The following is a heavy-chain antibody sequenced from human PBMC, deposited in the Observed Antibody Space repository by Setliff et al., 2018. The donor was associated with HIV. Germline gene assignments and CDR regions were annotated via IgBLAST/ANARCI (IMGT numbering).Heavy chain of an antibody. J-gene: IGHJ4*02. Sequence: GESLKISCEASGYSFTSYWIGWVRQLPGKGLEWMGIIYPGDSEIGYSPSFQGQVTISADKSISTAYLQWSSLKASDTAIYYCAISGSYFILDYWGPGTLVTVSS. D-gene: IGHD3-10*01. V-gene: IGHV5-51*01. CDR1: GYSFTSYW. CDR2: IYPGDSEI. CDR3: AISGSYFILDY.